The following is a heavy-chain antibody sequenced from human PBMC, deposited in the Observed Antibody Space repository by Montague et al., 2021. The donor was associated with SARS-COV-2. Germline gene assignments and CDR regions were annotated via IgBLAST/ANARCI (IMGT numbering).Heavy chain of an antibody. CDR3: ARDLGGIDV. J-gene: IGHJ6*02. V-gene: IGHV4-34*01. Sequence: SETLSLTCAVYGGSFSGYCWTWIRQSPRKGLEWIGEINHSGSTNYNPSLKSRVTISVDTSKNQFSLNLRSATAADTALYYCARDLGGIDVWGQGTTVIVSS. CDR2: INHSGST. CDR1: GGSFSGYC. D-gene: IGHD3-10*01.